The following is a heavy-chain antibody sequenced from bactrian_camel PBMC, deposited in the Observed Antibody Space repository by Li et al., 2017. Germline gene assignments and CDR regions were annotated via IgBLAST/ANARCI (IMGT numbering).Heavy chain of an antibody. Sequence: VQLVESGGGLVQPGESLRLSCVASGITFSRHDMAWFRQPPGKEREGGAAIYTSDDSDGKTYYTDSVQGRFIISRDPTNNTLYLQMNGLKPEDTAMYYCAADHPRRGAFCTGGYMDYGMDYWGKGTQVTVS. CDR2: IYTSDDSDGKT. J-gene: IGHJ7*01. D-gene: IGHD3*01. V-gene: IGHV3S40*01. CDR1: GITFSRHD.